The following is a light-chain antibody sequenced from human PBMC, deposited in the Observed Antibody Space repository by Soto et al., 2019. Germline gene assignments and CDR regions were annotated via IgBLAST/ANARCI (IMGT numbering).Light chain of an antibody. CDR3: QHSYTAPPFT. CDR2: AAS. V-gene: IGKV1-39*01. CDR1: QNIYNY. Sequence: DIQMTQSPSSLSASVGASVTITXRASQNIYNYLNWYQQKPGKAPRLLXYAASTLHSGVPSRFXXXGXGXDFSLTINGLQPXDXATYYCQHSYTAPPFTFGQGTRLEI. J-gene: IGKJ2*01.